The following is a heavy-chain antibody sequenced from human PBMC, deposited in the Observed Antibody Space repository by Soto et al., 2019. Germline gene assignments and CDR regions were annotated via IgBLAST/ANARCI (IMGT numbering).Heavy chain of an antibody. CDR1: GGSISGYY. V-gene: IGHV4-59*01. J-gene: IGHJ4*02. Sequence: SETLSLTCTVSGGSISGYYWSWIRQPPGKGLEWIGNIYYSGSTNYKPSLKSRVTISVDTSKNQFSLKLSSVTAADTAVYYCASSAPDYYYDSSGFDNRGQGALVTVSS. D-gene: IGHD3-22*01. CDR2: IYYSGST. CDR3: ASSAPDYYYDSSGFDN.